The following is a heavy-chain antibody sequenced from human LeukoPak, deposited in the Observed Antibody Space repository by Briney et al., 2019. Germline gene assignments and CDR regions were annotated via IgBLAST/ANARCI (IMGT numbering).Heavy chain of an antibody. D-gene: IGHD2-2*01. CDR2: TYYRSTWYN. J-gene: IGHJ5*02. CDR1: GDSVSSNSVT. Sequence: SQTLPLTCAISGDSVSSNSVTWNWIRQSPSRGLEWLGRTYYRSTWYNDYAVSVRGRITVNPDTSKNQFSLHLNPVTPEDTAVYYCARRLTQYDCFDPWGQGILVTVSS. V-gene: IGHV6-1*01. CDR3: ARRLTQYDCFDP.